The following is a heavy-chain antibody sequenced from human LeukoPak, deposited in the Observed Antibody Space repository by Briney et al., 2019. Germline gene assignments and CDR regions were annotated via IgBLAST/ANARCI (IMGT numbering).Heavy chain of an antibody. V-gene: IGHV4-59*01. Sequence: SETLSLTCTVSGGSISNYYWSWIRQPPGKGLEWIGYIYYSGNTNYNPSLKSRVTISVDTSKNQFSLKLSSVTAADTAVYYCARRIAARRSGYYYYGMDVWGQGTTVTVSS. J-gene: IGHJ6*02. D-gene: IGHD6-6*01. CDR1: GGSISNYY. CDR2: IYYSGNT. CDR3: ARRIAARRSGYYYYGMDV.